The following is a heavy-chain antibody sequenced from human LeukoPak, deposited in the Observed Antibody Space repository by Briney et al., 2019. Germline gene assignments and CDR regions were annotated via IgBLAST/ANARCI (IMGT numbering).Heavy chain of an antibody. Sequence: SQTLSLTCTVSGGSISSGGYYWSWILQHPGKGLEWIGYIYYSGSTYYNPSLKSRVTISVDTSKNQFSLKLSSVTAADTAVYYCARDRHNNWFDPWGQGTLVSVSS. J-gene: IGHJ5*02. CDR2: IYYSGST. CDR1: GGSISSGGYY. CDR3: ARDRHNNWFDP. V-gene: IGHV4-31*03.